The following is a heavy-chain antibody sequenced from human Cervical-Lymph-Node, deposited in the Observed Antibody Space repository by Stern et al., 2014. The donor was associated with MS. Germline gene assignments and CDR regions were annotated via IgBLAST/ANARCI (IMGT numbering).Heavy chain of an antibody. CDR3: AKVLGRLGELSLSGGY. D-gene: IGHD3-16*02. CDR1: GFTFSSYA. Sequence: EVQLVESGGGLVQPGGSLRLSCAASGFTFSSYAMSWVRQAPGQVLEWVSAISGSGGSTYYADSVKGRFTISRDNSKNTLYLQMNSLRAEDTAVYYCAKVLGRLGELSLSGGYWGQGTLVTVSS. V-gene: IGHV3-23*04. CDR2: ISGSGGST. J-gene: IGHJ4*02.